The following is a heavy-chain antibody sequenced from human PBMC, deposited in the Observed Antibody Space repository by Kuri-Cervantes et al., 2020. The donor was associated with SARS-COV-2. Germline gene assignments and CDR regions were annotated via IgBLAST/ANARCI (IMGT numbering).Heavy chain of an antibody. D-gene: IGHD2-2*01. Sequence: LRLSCTVPGGSISSGDYYWNWIRQPPGKGLEWIGYIYYSGSTYYNPSLKSRLTISVDTSKNQFSLKLSSVTAADTAVYHCARGVVPAATKIKKNFGYFDLWGRGTLVTVSS. CDR3: ARGVVPAATKIKKNFGYFDL. V-gene: IGHV4-30-4*08. CDR1: GGSISSGDYY. CDR2: IYYSGST. J-gene: IGHJ2*01.